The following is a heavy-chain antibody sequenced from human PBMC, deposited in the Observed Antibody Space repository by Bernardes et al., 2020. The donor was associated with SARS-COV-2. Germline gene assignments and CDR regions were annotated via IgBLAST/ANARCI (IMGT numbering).Heavy chain of an antibody. CDR2: IIHTGST. CDR3: ARDYSPYGDNDAFDI. V-gene: IGHV4-34*12. J-gene: IGHJ3*02. CDR1: GGSFSDYF. Sequence: WETLSLTCAVSGGSFSDYFWSWIRQPPGKGLEWIGEIIHTGSTNYSPSLKSRVTMSVDTSKNQFSLKLNSVTAADTAVYYCARDYSPYGDNDAFDIWGQGTMVTVSS. D-gene: IGHD4-17*01.